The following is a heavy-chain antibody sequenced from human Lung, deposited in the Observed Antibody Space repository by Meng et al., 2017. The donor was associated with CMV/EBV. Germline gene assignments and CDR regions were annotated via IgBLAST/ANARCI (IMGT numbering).Heavy chain of an antibody. Sequence: ASVKVSXKASGYNFTGYYMHWVRQAPGQGLEWMGWINPNSGDTNYAQKFQGRVTMTGDTSITTAYMELSRLRSDDMAVYYCARVKRYCTGGSCSSTGYYGMDVWGQGTTVTFSS. CDR3: ARVKRYCTGGSCSSTGYYGMDV. CDR2: INPNSGDT. J-gene: IGHJ6*01. V-gene: IGHV1-2*02. CDR1: GYNFTGYY. D-gene: IGHD2-15*01.